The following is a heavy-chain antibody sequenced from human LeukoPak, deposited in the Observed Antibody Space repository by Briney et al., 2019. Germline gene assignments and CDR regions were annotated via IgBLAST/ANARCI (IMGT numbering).Heavy chain of an antibody. CDR3: ARHHCSSSTCSSPYNWFDP. CDR1: GGSISHYF. CDR2: TYDSGST. D-gene: IGHD2-15*01. Sequence: SETLSLTCTVSGGSISHYFWSWIRQPPGKALEWIGYTYDSGSTSYNPSLKSRVTISGDTSKNQFSLKLSSVTAADTAVYYCARHHCSSSTCSSPYNWFDPWGQGTLVTVSS. V-gene: IGHV4-59*08. J-gene: IGHJ5*02.